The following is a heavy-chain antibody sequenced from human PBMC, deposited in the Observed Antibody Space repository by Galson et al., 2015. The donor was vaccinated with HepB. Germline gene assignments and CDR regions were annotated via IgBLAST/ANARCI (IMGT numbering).Heavy chain of an antibody. D-gene: IGHD3-16*01. CDR3: ARDDSADYIWGSWRWFDY. CDR2: TYYRSKRYN. Sequence: CAISGDSVSSDSVAWNWIRQSPSRGLEWLGRTYYRSKRYNDYALPVRSRISINADTSRNQFSLHLNSVTTEDTAVYYCARDDSADYIWGSWRWFDYWGQGTLVTVSS. CDR1: GDSVSSDSVA. V-gene: IGHV6-1*01. J-gene: IGHJ4*02.